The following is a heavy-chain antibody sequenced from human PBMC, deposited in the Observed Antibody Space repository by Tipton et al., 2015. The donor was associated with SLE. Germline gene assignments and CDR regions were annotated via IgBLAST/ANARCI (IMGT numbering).Heavy chain of an antibody. D-gene: IGHD2-8*02. CDR1: GGPIRYGGYY. CDR2: ISDRGTT. J-gene: IGHJ4*02. Sequence: TLSLTCSVSGGPIRYGGYYWNYIRQFPGKGLEWIGHISDRGTTYYNPSLQSRVTISSDTCKNQFSLKLSSVTAADTAVYYCARGSCSGGVCYIDYWGQGTLVTVSS. V-gene: IGHV4-31*03. CDR3: ARGSCSGGVCYIDY.